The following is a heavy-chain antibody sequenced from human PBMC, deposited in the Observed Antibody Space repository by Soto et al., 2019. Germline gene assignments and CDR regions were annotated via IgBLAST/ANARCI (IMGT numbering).Heavy chain of an antibody. V-gene: IGHV4-59*12. CDR1: GGSISSYN. D-gene: IGHD4-4*01. Sequence: PSETLSLTCTVSGGSISSYNWIWIRQSPGKGLECIGYIYYSGSTYYNPSLKSRVTISVDTSKNQFSLKLSSVTAADTAVYYCARAIKRGLYSRSLDYWGQGTLVTVSS. J-gene: IGHJ4*02. CDR2: IYYSGST. CDR3: ARAIKRGLYSRSLDY.